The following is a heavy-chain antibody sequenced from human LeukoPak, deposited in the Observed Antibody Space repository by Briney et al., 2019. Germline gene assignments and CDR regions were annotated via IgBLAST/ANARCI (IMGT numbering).Heavy chain of an antibody. J-gene: IGHJ4*02. CDR3: VRAHIVVVSAQDYDVFDI. Sequence: GGSLRLSCAASGFTFSSHRMHWVRQAPGKGLEGVAVISYDGSNKYYADSVKGRFTISRDNSKNTLYLQMNSLRVEDTAVYYCVRAHIVVVSAQDYDVFDIWGQGTLVTVSS. V-gene: IGHV3-30-3*01. D-gene: IGHD2-21*01. CDR2: ISYDGSNK. CDR1: GFTFSSHR.